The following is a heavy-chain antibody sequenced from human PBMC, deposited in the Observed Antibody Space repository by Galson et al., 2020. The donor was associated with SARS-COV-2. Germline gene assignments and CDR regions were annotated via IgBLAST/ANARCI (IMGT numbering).Heavy chain of an antibody. CDR1: GGSFSGYY. V-gene: IGHV4-34*01. Sequence: ETSETLSLTCAVYGGSFSGYYWSWIRQPPGKGLEWIGEINHSGSTNYNPSLKSRVTISVDTSKNQFSLKLSSVTAADTAVYYCARGLVPVRSFDIVVVPAASRRYYFDYWGQGTLVTVSS. J-gene: IGHJ4*02. D-gene: IGHD2-2*01. CDR3: ARGLVPVRSFDIVVVPAASRRYYFDY. CDR2: INHSGST.